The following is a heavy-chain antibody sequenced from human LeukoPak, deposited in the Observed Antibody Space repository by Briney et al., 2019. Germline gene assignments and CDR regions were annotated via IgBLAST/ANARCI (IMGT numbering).Heavy chain of an antibody. CDR3: AREGYYGSGSPPSLYFDY. V-gene: IGHV3-7*01. J-gene: IGHJ4*02. D-gene: IGHD3-10*01. CDR1: GFPFNAYW. Sequence: KTGGSLRLSCAASGFPFNAYWMTWVRQAPGKGLEWVANIRQDGDTKYYVDSVKGRFTISRDNSRSTLYLQMNSLRPEDTAIYYCAREGYYGSGSPPSLYFDYWGQGTLVTVSS. CDR2: IRQDGDTK.